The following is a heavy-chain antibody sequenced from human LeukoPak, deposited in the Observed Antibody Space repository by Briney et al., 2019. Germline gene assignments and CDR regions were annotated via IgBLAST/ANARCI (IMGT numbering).Heavy chain of an antibody. CDR3: ARMYYYDSSSYINWFDP. D-gene: IGHD3-22*01. J-gene: IGHJ5*02. Sequence: ASVKVTCKASGYTFTGYDINWVRRATGQGLEWMGWMNPNSGNTGYAQKFQGRVTITRNTSISTAYMELSSLRSEDTAVYYCARMYYYDSSSYINWFDPWGQGTLVTVSS. CDR2: MNPNSGNT. CDR1: GYTFTGYD. V-gene: IGHV1-8*03.